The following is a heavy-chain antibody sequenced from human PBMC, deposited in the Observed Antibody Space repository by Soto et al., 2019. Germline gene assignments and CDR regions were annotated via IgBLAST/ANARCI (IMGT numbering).Heavy chain of an antibody. CDR1: GFTFSSYG. D-gene: IGHD6-19*01. Sequence: GGSLRLSCAASGFTFSSYGMHCVRQAPGKGLEWVAVIWYDGSNKYYADSVKGRFTISRDNSKNTLYLQMNSLRAEDTAVYYCARDSVAVYYYYGMDVWGQGTTVTVSS. J-gene: IGHJ6*02. CDR2: IWYDGSNK. V-gene: IGHV3-33*01. CDR3: ARDSVAVYYYYGMDV.